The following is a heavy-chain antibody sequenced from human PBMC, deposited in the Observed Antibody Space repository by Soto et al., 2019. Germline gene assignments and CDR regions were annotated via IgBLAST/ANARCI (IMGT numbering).Heavy chain of an antibody. Sequence: PGGSLRLSCAASGFTLSSYGMHWVRQAPGKGLEWVAVIWYDGSNKYYADSVKGRFTISRDNSKNTLYLQMNSLRAEGTAVYYCARAGCYDSSGSDAFDIWGQGTMVTV. V-gene: IGHV3-33*01. J-gene: IGHJ3*02. D-gene: IGHD3-22*01. CDR1: GFTLSSYG. CDR2: IWYDGSNK. CDR3: ARAGCYDSSGSDAFDI.